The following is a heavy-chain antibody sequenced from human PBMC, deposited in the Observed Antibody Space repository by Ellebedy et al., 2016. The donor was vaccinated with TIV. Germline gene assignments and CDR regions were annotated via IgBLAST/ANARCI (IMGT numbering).Heavy chain of an antibody. CDR1: GFSVSNNY. CDR3: ARDTHSYVRFDY. D-gene: IGHD5-18*01. J-gene: IGHJ4*02. Sequence: GESLKISCTASGFSVSNNYMARVRQAPGKGLEWVSVIHSDGTTNYADSVKGRFTISRDNSKNTLHLQMDSLRVEDTAVYYCARDTHSYVRFDYWGQGTLVTVFS. CDR2: IHSDGTT. V-gene: IGHV3-53*01.